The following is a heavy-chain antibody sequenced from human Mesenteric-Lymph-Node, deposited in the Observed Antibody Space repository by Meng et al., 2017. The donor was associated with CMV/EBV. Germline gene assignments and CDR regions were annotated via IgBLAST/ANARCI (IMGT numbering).Heavy chain of an antibody. Sequence: KASGFNFTSYGFSWVRQAPGQGLEWMGLISAYNGNTNYAQMLQGRVTMTTDTSTGTVYMELRSLRSDDTAVYYCARVLDEYSSGWYSYWGQGTLVTVSS. J-gene: IGHJ4*02. CDR3: ARVLDEYSSGWYSY. CDR1: GFNFTSYG. CDR2: ISAYNGNT. V-gene: IGHV1-18*04. D-gene: IGHD6-19*01.